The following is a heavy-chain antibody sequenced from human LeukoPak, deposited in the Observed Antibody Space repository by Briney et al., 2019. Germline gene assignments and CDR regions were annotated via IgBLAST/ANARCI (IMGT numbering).Heavy chain of an antibody. V-gene: IGHV4-61*02. J-gene: IGHJ4*02. D-gene: IGHD1-26*01. CDR1: GGSISSGSDY. CDR3: AREEWELFDY. Sequence: SQTLSLTCTVSGGSISSGSDYWSWIRQPAGKGLEWIGRIYTSGSTNYNPSLKSRVTISVDTSKNQFSLKLSSVTAADTAVYYCAREEWELFDYWGQGTLVTVSS. CDR2: IYTSGST.